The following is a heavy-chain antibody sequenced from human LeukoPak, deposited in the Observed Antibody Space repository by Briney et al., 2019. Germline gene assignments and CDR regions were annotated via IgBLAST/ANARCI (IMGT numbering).Heavy chain of an antibody. V-gene: IGHV1-18*04. CDR3: AGVGNDILTGYSQFDP. D-gene: IGHD3-9*01. CDR1: GYTFTSYG. CDR2: ISAYNGNT. J-gene: IGHJ5*02. Sequence: ASVKVSCKASGYTFTSYGISWVRQAPGQGLEWMGWISAYNGNTNYAQKLQGRVTMTTDTSTSTAYMELRSLRSDDTAVYYCAGVGNDILTGYSQFDPWGQGTLVTVSS.